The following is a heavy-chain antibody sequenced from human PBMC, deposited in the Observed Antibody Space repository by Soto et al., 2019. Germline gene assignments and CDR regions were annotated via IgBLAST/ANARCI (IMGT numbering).Heavy chain of an antibody. D-gene: IGHD2-15*01. Sequence: EVQLVESGGGLVQPGGSLRLSCAASGFTFSSYWMNWVRQAPGKGLEWVTNINEDGSDKYYVDSVKGRFTISRDTAKNSLYLQMDSLRAEDTAVYYCARRRSVGSRTIFDSWGQGTLVTVSS. V-gene: IGHV3-7*01. CDR2: INEDGSDK. CDR1: GFTFSSYW. J-gene: IGHJ4*02. CDR3: ARRRSVGSRTIFDS.